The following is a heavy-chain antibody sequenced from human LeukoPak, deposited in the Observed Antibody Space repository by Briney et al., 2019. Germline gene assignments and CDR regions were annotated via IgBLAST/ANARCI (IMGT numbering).Heavy chain of an antibody. CDR1: GFTFSSYS. CDR3: ARDPLEGSWYFDL. V-gene: IGHV3-21*01. J-gene: IGHJ2*01. Sequence: GGSLRLSCAASGFTFSSYSVNWVRQAPGKGLEWVSFISSTSTYIYYADSVKGRFTISRDNAKNSLFLQMNSLRAEDTAVYYCARDPLEGSWYFDLWGRGTPVTVSS. D-gene: IGHD5-24*01. CDR2: ISSTSTYI.